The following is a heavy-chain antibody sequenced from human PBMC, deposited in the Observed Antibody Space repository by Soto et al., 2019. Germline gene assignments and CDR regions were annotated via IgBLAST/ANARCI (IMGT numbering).Heavy chain of an antibody. CDR1: GGSISSYY. J-gene: IGHJ3*02. V-gene: IGHV4-59*01. D-gene: IGHD2-2*01. Sequence: PSETLSLTCTVSGGSISSYYWSWIRQPPGKGLEWIGYIYYSGSTNYNPSLKSRVTISVDTSKNQFSLKLSSVTAADTAVYYCARSPRYCSSTSCYEGAFDIWGQGTMVTVSS. CDR2: IYYSGST. CDR3: ARSPRYCSSTSCYEGAFDI.